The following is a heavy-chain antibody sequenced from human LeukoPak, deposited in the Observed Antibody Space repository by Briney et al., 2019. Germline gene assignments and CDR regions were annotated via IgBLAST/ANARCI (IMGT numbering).Heavy chain of an antibody. V-gene: IGHV6-1*01. J-gene: IGHJ4*02. Sequence: SQTLSLTCAISGDSVSSNISAWNWIRQSPSRGLEWLGRTYYRSKWKSDYAVSLRGRINISPDTSKNQFSLQLNSVSPEDTAVYYCARFVGNSADYWGQGALVTVSS. CDR3: ARFVGNSADY. D-gene: IGHD2/OR15-2a*01. CDR1: GDSVSSNISA. CDR2: TYYRSKWKS.